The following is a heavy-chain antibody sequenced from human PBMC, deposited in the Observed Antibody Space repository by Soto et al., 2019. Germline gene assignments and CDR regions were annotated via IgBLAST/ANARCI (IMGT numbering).Heavy chain of an antibody. CDR1: GFTFSSYA. J-gene: IGHJ4*02. CDR3: ARDQHYYGSGNLDY. D-gene: IGHD3-10*01. CDR2: ISYDGSNK. V-gene: IGHV3-30-3*01. Sequence: GGSLRLSCAASGFTFSSYAMHWVRQAPGKGLEWVAVISYDGSNKYYADSVKGRFTISRDNSKNTLYLQMNSLRAEDTAVYYCARDQHYYGSGNLDYWGQGTLVTVSS.